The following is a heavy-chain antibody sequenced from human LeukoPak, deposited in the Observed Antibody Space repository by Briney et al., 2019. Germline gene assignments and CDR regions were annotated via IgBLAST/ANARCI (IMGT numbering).Heavy chain of an antibody. CDR3: AKEDSWYYFDY. J-gene: IGHJ4*02. V-gene: IGHV3-11*01. CDR2: ISGGSHI. CDR1: GFPFSDYY. D-gene: IGHD2-8*01. Sequence: TGGSLRLSCAASGFPFSDYYMSWIRQAPGKGLEWVSYISGGSHIYYADSVKGRFTISRDNAKNSLFLQMNSLRVEDTAVYYCAKEDSWYYFDYWGQGTLVTVSS.